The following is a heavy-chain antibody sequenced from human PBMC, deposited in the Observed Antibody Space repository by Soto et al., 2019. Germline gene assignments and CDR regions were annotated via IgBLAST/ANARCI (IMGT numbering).Heavy chain of an antibody. CDR1: GYSISSGNI. CDR2: FYHSGST. Sequence: PSEALSLTCAVSGYSISSGNIWGWIRQPPGKGLEWIGSFYHSGSTSYNPSLKSRVTISVDTSKNQFSLTLSSVTAADTAVYYCARDLTPNGMDVWGQGTTVTVSS. J-gene: IGHJ6*02. V-gene: IGHV4-38-2*02. CDR3: ARDLTPNGMDV.